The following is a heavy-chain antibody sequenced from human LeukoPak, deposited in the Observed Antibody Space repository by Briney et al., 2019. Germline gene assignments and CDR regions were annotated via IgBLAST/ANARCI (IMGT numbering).Heavy chain of an antibody. CDR3: ARNSGWRYFHMDV. D-gene: IGHD5-12*01. CDR1: GYTFIDYY. J-gene: IGHJ6*03. V-gene: IGHV1-2*02. CDR2: ITPNSGAS. Sequence: GPSVKASCKASGYTFIDYYIHWVRQAPGQGLEWMGWITPNSGASNFAQKFQGRLAMTRDTSISTAYMELSRLRSDDTAIYYCARNSGWRYFHMDVWGKGTTVTVSS.